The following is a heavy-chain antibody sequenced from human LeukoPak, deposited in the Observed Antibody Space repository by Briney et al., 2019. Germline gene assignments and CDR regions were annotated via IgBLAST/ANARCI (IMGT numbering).Heavy chain of an antibody. V-gene: IGHV3-48*01. Sequence: GGSLRLSCAASGFTFSSYTMNWVRQPPGKGLEWVSNIGTSSTTIYYADSVKGRFTISRDNAKNSLYLQMNSLRADDTAVYYCARFAAGGSCYYYMDVWGKGTTVTVSS. CDR2: IGTSSTTI. CDR1: GFTFSSYT. CDR3: ARFAAGGSCYYYMDV. J-gene: IGHJ6*03. D-gene: IGHD6-25*01.